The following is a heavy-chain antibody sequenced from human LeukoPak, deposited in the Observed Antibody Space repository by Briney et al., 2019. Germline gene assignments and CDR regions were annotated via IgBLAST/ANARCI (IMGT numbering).Heavy chain of an antibody. Sequence: GASVKVSCKASGYTFTSYAMNWVRQAPGQGLEWMGWINTNTGNPTYAQGFTGRFVFTLDTSVSTAYLQISSLKAEDTAVYYCARDRYKLDLVDYYYYYYMDVWGKGTTVTVSS. CDR1: GYTFTSYA. V-gene: IGHV7-4-1*02. CDR3: ARDRYKLDLVDYYYYYYMDV. D-gene: IGHD1-1*01. J-gene: IGHJ6*03. CDR2: INTNTGNP.